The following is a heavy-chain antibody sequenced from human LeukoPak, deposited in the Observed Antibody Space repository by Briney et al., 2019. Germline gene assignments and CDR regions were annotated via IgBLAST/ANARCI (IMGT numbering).Heavy chain of an antibody. CDR2: IYSGGST. V-gene: IGHV3-66*01. CDR1: GFTVSSNY. Sequence: GGSLRLSCAASGFTVSSNYMSWVRQAPGKGLERVSVIYSGGSTYYADSVKGRFTISRDNSKNTLYLQMNSLRAEDTAVYYCARDIDYGDYVSDYWGQGTLVTVSS. CDR3: ARDIDYGDYVSDY. J-gene: IGHJ4*02. D-gene: IGHD4-17*01.